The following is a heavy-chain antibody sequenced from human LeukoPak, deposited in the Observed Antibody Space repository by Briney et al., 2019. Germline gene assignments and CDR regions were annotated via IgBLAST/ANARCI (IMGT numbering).Heavy chain of an antibody. CDR3: AKDLHDYGDYAYYYYHGMDV. CDR1: GFTFSRFS. Sequence: GGSLRPSCAASGFTFSRFSMSWVRQAPGKGLEWVAVISYDGSNKYYADSVKGRFTISRDNSKNTLYLRMNSLRAEDTAVYYCAKDLHDYGDYAYYYYHGMDVWGQGTTVTVSS. CDR2: ISYDGSNK. D-gene: IGHD4-17*01. V-gene: IGHV3-30*18. J-gene: IGHJ6*02.